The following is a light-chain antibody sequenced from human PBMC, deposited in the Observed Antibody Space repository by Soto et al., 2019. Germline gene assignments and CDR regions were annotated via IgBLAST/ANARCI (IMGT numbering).Light chain of an antibody. V-gene: IGKV1-39*01. CDR1: QSISTY. CDR2: AAS. Sequence: IQMTQSPSSLSASVGDRVTITCRASQSISTYLHWYQQKPGKAPKLLIYAASSLQSGVPSRFTGSGSGTDFTLTISSLQPEDFATDYCQQRYTARAFGQGTKVDI. J-gene: IGKJ1*01. CDR3: QQRYTARA.